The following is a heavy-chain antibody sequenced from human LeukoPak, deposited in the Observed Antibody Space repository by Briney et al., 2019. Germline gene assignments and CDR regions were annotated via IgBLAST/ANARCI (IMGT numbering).Heavy chain of an antibody. CDR2: ISSSSSYI. CDR3: ASFPTVTTPNYAFDI. D-gene: IGHD4-17*01. CDR1: GFTFSSYS. J-gene: IGHJ3*02. V-gene: IGHV3-21*01. Sequence: GGSLGLSGPASGFTFSSYSMTWVRQPPGKGLDWVSSISSSSSYIYYADSVKGRFTISRDNAKNSLYLQMNSLRAEDTAVYYCASFPTVTTPNYAFDIWGQGTMVTVSS.